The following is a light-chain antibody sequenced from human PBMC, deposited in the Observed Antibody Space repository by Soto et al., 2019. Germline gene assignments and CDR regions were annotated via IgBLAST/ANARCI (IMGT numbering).Light chain of an antibody. CDR3: QVWDSSSDRDVV. CDR2: YDS. V-gene: IGLV3-21*04. CDR1: NIGSKS. J-gene: IGLJ2*01. Sequence: SYVLTQPPSVSVAPGKTARITCGGNNIGSKSVHWYQQKPGQAPVLVIYYDSDRPSGIPERFSGSNSGNTATLTISRVEAGDEADYYCQVWDSSSDRDVVFGGGPKLTVL.